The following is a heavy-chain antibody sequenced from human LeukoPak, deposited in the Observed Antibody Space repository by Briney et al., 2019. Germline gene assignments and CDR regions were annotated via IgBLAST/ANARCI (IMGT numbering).Heavy chain of an antibody. J-gene: IGHJ4*02. CDR2: INHSGST. CDR1: GGSFSGYY. V-gene: IGHV4-34*01. CDR3: ATRMSSSGGIFDY. Sequence: PSETLSLTCAVYGGSFSGYYWSWIRQPPGKGLEWIGEINHSGSTNYNPSLKSRVTISVDTSKNQFSLKLSSVTAADTAVYYWATRMSSSGGIFDYWGQGTLVTVSS. D-gene: IGHD6-6*01.